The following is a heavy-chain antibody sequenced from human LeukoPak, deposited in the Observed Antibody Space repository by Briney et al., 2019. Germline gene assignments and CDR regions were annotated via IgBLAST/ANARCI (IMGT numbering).Heavy chain of an antibody. J-gene: IGHJ3*02. Sequence: ASVKVSCKASGYTFTSYDINWVRQATGQGLEWMGWMNPNSGNTGYAQKFQGRVTMTRNTSISTAYMELSSLRSEDTAVYYCAREEDYYMRDAFDIWGQGTMVTVSS. CDR2: MNPNSGNT. D-gene: IGHD3-10*01. CDR1: GYTFTSYD. V-gene: IGHV1-8*01. CDR3: AREEDYYMRDAFDI.